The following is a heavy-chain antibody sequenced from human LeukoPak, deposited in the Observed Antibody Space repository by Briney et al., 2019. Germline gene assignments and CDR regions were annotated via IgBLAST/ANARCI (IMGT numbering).Heavy chain of an antibody. D-gene: IGHD6-13*01. CDR2: ISGSGDST. Sequence: GGSLRLSCAASGFTFSSYAMSWVRQAPGKGLEWVAGISGSGDSTYYADAVKGRFTISRGNSKNTLYLKMNSLRAEDTAVYYCAKCTGQQLVPSSNYYGMDVWGQGTTVTVSS. J-gene: IGHJ6*02. CDR1: GFTFSSYA. V-gene: IGHV3-23*01. CDR3: AKCTGQQLVPSSNYYGMDV.